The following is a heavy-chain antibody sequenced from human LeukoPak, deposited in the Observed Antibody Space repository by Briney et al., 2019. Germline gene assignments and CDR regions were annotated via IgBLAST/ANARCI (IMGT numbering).Heavy chain of an antibody. CDR2: IRSSSSYI. CDR3: ARFLVPAADNFDY. J-gene: IGHJ4*02. D-gene: IGHD2-2*01. CDR1: GFTFSSYS. Sequence: PGGSLRLSCAASGFTFSSYSMNWVRQAPGKGLEWVSSIRSSSSYIYYADSVKGRFTISRDNAKNSLYLQMNSLRAEDTAVYYCARFLVPAADNFDYWGQGTLVTVSS. V-gene: IGHV3-21*01.